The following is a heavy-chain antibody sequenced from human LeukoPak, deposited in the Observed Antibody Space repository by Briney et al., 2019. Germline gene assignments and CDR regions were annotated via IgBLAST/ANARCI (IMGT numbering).Heavy chain of an antibody. Sequence: PSQTLSLTCAISGDSFSSNSATWNWIRQSPSRGLQWLGRTYYRSKWYNDYAVSVNSRITINPDTSKNHFSLQLNSVTPEYTAAYYWARAVAGAFGYWGQGTLVTVSS. V-gene: IGHV6-1*01. D-gene: IGHD6-19*01. CDR1: GDSFSSNSAT. CDR2: TYYRSKWYN. CDR3: ARAVAGAFGY. J-gene: IGHJ4*02.